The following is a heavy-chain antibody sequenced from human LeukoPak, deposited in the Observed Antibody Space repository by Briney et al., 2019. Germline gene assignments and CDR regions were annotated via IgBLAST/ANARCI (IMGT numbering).Heavy chain of an antibody. Sequence: GGSLRLSCAASGFTFSTYSMNWVRQAPGKGLEWVSSITSSRIYIYYADSVKGRFTISRDNAKNSLYLQMNSLRAEDTAVYYCARTDQSGYSFGSDFDYWGQATLVTVSS. V-gene: IGHV3-21*01. D-gene: IGHD5-18*01. CDR3: ARTDQSGYSFGSDFDY. CDR1: GFTFSTYS. CDR2: ITSSRIYI. J-gene: IGHJ4*02.